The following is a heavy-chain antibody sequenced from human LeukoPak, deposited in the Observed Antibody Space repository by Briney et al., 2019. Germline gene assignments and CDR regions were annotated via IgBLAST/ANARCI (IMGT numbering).Heavy chain of an antibody. CDR1: GFTFSTYS. J-gene: IGHJ4*02. Sequence: GGSLRLPCAASGFTFSTYSMNWVRQAPGKGLEWVSFIRHDSTDLYYADSVKGRFTISRDNVKNLLYLQMNSLTAEDTAVYYCARDWFGETVWGRGTLVTVSS. CDR2: IRHDSTDL. CDR3: ARDWFGETV. V-gene: IGHV3-48*01. D-gene: IGHD3-10*01.